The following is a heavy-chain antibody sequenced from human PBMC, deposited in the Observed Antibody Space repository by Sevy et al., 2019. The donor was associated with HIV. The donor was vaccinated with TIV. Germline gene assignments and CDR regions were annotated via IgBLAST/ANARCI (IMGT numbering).Heavy chain of an antibody. CDR1: GFTFSSNG. Sequence: GGSLRLSCAASGFTFSSNGIHWVRQAPGKGLEWVAVIWYDGSNKYYADSVKGRFTISRDNSKNTLYLQMNSLRAEDTVVYYCARDRNVVVPAADAIDYWGQGTLVTVSS. D-gene: IGHD2-2*01. CDR3: ARDRNVVVPAADAIDY. J-gene: IGHJ4*02. V-gene: IGHV3-33*01. CDR2: IWYDGSNK.